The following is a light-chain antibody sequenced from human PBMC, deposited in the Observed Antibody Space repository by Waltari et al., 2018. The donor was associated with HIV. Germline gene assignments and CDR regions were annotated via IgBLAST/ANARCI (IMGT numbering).Light chain of an antibody. J-gene: IGLJ1*01. CDR1: KLGEKY. V-gene: IGLV3-1*01. CDR2: ADT. Sequence: SYEVTQPPSLSVSPGQTASITCSGDKLGEKYACWYQQKPGPSPVLVIYADTKRPPGIPERFSASNSGNTAILTITGTQAIDEADYYCSSYTSSATDVFGTGTKVTVL. CDR3: SSYTSSATDV.